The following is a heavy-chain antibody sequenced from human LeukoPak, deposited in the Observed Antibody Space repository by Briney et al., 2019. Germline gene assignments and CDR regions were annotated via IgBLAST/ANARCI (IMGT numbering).Heavy chain of an antibody. D-gene: IGHD3-10*01. Sequence: GGSLRLSCAASGFTFSSYAMHWVRQAPGKGLEWVAVISYDGSNKYYADSVKGRFTISRDNSKNTLYLQMNSLRAEDTAVCYCARDFMGRLDYWGQGTLVTVSS. CDR1: GFTFSSYA. J-gene: IGHJ4*02. CDR3: ARDFMGRLDY. CDR2: ISYDGSNK. V-gene: IGHV3-30-3*01.